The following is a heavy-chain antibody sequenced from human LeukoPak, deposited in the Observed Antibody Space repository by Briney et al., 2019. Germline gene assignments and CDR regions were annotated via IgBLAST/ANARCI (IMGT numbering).Heavy chain of an antibody. CDR2: ISYDGSVK. J-gene: IGHJ5*02. Sequence: GGSLRLSCAASGFAFSTHAMHWVRQAPGKGLEWVAVISYDGSVKYYADSVKGRFTISRDNSKNTLYLQMNSLRAEDTAVYYCAKGPRSSGWHSNWFDPWGQGTLVTVSS. CDR1: GFAFSTHA. V-gene: IGHV3-30-3*01. CDR3: AKGPRSSGWHSNWFDP. D-gene: IGHD6-19*01.